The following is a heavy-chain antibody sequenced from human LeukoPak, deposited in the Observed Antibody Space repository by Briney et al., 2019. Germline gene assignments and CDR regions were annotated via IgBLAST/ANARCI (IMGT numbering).Heavy chain of an antibody. CDR3: ASQRWGAYYFDY. V-gene: IGHV4-61*02. J-gene: IGHJ4*02. D-gene: IGHD5-24*01. Sequence: SETLSLTCTVSGGSISSGSYYWSWIRQPAGKGLEWIGRIYTSGSTNYNPSLKSRVTISVDTSKNQFSLKLSSVTAADTAVYYCASQRWGAYYFDYWGQGTLVTVYS. CDR1: GGSISSGSYY. CDR2: IYTSGST.